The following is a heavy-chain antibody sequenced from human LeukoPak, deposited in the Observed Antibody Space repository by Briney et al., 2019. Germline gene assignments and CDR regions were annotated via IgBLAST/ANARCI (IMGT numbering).Heavy chain of an antibody. CDR2: ISYNGGST. CDR3: AASYSSGWALDY. J-gene: IGHJ4*02. D-gene: IGHD6-19*01. V-gene: IGHV3-64*02. CDR1: GFTFSYYS. Sequence: PGGSLRLSCAASGFTFSYYSMNWVRQAPGRGLEYVSAISYNGGSTYYADSVKGRFTISRDNSKNTLYLQTGSLRAEDMAVYYCAASYSSGWALDYWGQGTLVTVSS.